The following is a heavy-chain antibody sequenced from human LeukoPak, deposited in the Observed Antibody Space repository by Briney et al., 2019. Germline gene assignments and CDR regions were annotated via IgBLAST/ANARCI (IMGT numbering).Heavy chain of an antibody. CDR3: ARDETGVGSGGIDL. D-gene: IGHD2-8*02. CDR2: ISSGGSTI. Sequence: GGSLRLSCATSGFIFSSYSMNWVRQAPGKGLVWVAYISSGGSTIYCADSVRGRFTISRDSARNALYLQMDSLRDEDTAVYYCARDETGVGSGGIDLWGQGTLVTVSS. CDR1: GFIFSSYS. V-gene: IGHV3-48*02. J-gene: IGHJ4*02.